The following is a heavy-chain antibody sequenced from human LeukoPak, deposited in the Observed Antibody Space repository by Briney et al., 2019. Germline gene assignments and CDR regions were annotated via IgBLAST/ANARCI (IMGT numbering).Heavy chain of an antibody. J-gene: IGHJ4*02. Sequence: GGSLRLSCAASGFTFSEYAMHWVRQAPGKGLEWVAVISYDGRQKYYGDSVKGRFTISRDNPKNTLYLQMNSLRDDDTAVYYCARVKTYYDFWSGPNANDYWGQGTLVTVSS. D-gene: IGHD3-3*01. V-gene: IGHV3-30-3*01. CDR2: ISYDGRQK. CDR3: ARVKTYYDFWSGPNANDY. CDR1: GFTFSEYA.